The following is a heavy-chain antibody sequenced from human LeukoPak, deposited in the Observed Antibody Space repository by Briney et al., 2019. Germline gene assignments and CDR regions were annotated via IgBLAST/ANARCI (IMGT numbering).Heavy chain of an antibody. J-gene: IGHJ6*03. CDR2: ISSSGSTI. V-gene: IGHV3-11*04. D-gene: IGHD2-21*01. Sequence: NPGGSLRLSCAASGFTFSDYYMSWIRQAPGKGLEWVSYISSSGSTIYYADSVKGRFTISRDNAKNSLYLQMNSLRAEDTAVYYCASRTCGGDRSPFFYYYYYMDVWGKGTTVTVSS. CDR1: GFTFSDYY. CDR3: ASRTCGGDRSPFFYYYYYMDV.